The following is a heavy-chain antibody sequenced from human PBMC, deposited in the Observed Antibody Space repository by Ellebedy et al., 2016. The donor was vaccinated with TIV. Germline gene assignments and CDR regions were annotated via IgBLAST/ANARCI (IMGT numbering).Heavy chain of an antibody. CDR2: IDPSDSYT. CDR1: GYSFTSYW. Sequence: KVSCKGSGYSFTSYWISWVRQMPGKGLEWMGRIDPSDSYTNYSPSFQGHVTISADKSISTAYLQWSSLKASDTAMYYCARQPSLHTSGWYTPFDPWGQGTLVTVSS. J-gene: IGHJ5*02. V-gene: IGHV5-10-1*01. CDR3: ARQPSLHTSGWYTPFDP. D-gene: IGHD6-19*01.